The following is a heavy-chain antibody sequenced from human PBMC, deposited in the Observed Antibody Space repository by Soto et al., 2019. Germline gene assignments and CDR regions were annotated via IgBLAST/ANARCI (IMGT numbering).Heavy chain of an antibody. J-gene: IGHJ2*01. CDR2: INPDSSGT. D-gene: IGHD2-2*02. Sequence: QEQLVQAGAEVKKPGASLKVSCKASGYTFTDYYIHWVRQAPGQGLAWVGWINPDSSGTNLAQRFQGRVTMTSNTSINAANMALSSLIYDDTAVYYCAIRSGKPAIISEFDGDWSFEIWGRGTLVTVSS. V-gene: IGHV1-2*02. CDR3: AIRSGKPAIISEFDGDWSFEI. CDR1: GYTFTDYY.